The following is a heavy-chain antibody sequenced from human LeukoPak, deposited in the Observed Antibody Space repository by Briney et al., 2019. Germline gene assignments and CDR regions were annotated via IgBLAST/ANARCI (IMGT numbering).Heavy chain of an antibody. Sequence: SETLSLTCTVSGGSIDSSSYYRGWLRQPPGKGLEWIGRIYTSGSTNYNPSLKSRVTMSVDTSKNQFSLKLSSVTAADTAVYYCARDVVVPAATNWFDPWGQGTLVTVSS. D-gene: IGHD2-2*01. J-gene: IGHJ5*02. CDR2: IYTSGST. CDR1: GGSIDSSSYY. V-gene: IGHV4-39*07. CDR3: ARDVVVPAATNWFDP.